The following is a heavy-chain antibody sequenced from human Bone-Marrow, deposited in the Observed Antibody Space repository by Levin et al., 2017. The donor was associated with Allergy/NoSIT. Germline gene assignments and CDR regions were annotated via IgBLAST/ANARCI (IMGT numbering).Heavy chain of an antibody. CDR2: ISGGSGSI. CDR3: AKLGTMGGDFYYGMDV. Sequence: GGSLRLSCVGSGFTFSNYAIFWVRQAPGKGLEWVSLISGGSGSIYYVDSVKGRFTISRDNAKNTVYLQMDSLRADDTATYYCAKLGTMGGDFYYGMDVWGQGTTVTVSS. D-gene: IGHD3-10*01. CDR1: GFTFSNYA. J-gene: IGHJ6*02. V-gene: IGHV3-23*01.